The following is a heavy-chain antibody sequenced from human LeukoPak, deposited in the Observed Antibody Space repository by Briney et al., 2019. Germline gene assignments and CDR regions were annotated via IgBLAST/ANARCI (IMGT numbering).Heavy chain of an antibody. J-gene: IGHJ6*02. CDR2: IGTTGDI. Sequence: GESLKISCAASGFTFSGYDMHWVRQATGKGLEWVSVIGTTGDIYYSDSMRGRFTISRDKARNSLYLRMNSLRAGDTAVYYCSRAPYHAYYYYGMDVWGQGTTVTVSS. CDR3: SRAPYHAYYYYGMDV. D-gene: IGHD3-16*01. V-gene: IGHV3-13*01. CDR1: GFTFSGYD.